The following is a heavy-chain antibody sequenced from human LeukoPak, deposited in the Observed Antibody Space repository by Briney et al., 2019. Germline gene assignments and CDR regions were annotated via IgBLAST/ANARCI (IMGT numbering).Heavy chain of an antibody. CDR2: IIPIFGTA. V-gene: IGHV1-69*05. CDR1: VGTFSSYA. Sequence: ASVTVSCKASVGTFSSYAISWVRQAPGQGLEWMGGIIPIFGTANYAQKFQGRVTITTDESTSTAYMELSSLRSEDTAVYYCAAETYDSSGYQSLARDYWGQGTLVTVSS. J-gene: IGHJ4*02. D-gene: IGHD3-22*01. CDR3: AAETYDSSGYQSLARDY.